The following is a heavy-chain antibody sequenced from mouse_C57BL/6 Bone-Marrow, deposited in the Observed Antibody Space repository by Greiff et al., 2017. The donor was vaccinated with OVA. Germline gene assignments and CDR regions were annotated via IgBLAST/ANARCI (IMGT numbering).Heavy chain of an antibody. CDR1: GYSITSGYY. V-gene: IGHV3-6*01. D-gene: IGHD1-1*01. Sequence: EVQLQESGPGLVKPSQSLSLTCSVTGYSITSGYYWNWIRQFPGNKLEWMGYISYDGSNNYNPSLKNRISITRDTSKNQFFLKLNSVTTEDTATYYCARVRDYYGSRKGFFDVWGTGTTVTVSS. CDR3: ARVRDYYGSRKGFFDV. CDR2: ISYDGSN. J-gene: IGHJ1*03.